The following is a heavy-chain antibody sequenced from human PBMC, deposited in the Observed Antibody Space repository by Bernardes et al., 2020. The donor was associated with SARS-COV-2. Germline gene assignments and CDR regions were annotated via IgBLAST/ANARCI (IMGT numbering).Heavy chain of an antibody. D-gene: IGHD3-3*02. CDR1: GFSFNNYW. Sequence: GGSLRLSCAASGFSFNNYWMSWVRQAPGKGLEWVANINQDGSEKNYVDSVRGRFTISRDNAKNSLYLQMNSLRAEDTAVYFCERAGAGGHIYGRYYFDDWGQGTLVTVSS. V-gene: IGHV3-7*01. CDR3: ERAGAGGHIYGRYYFDD. CDR2: INQDGSEK. J-gene: IGHJ4*02.